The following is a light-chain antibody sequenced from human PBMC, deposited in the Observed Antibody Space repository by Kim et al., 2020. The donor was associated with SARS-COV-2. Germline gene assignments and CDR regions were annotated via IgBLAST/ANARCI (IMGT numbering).Light chain of an antibody. V-gene: IGLV6-57*03. Sequence: NFMLTQPHSVSESPGKTVTISCTRSSGSIASTYVQWYQQRPGSAPTTVIYEDNQRPSGVPDRFSGSIDSSSNSASLTISGLKTEDEDDYFCQSYDDSNQVFGGGTQLTVL. CDR2: EDN. CDR1: SGSIASTY. CDR3: QSYDDSNQV. J-gene: IGLJ3*02.